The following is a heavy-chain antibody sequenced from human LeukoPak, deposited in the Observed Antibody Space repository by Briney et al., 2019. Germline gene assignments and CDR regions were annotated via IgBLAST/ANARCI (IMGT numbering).Heavy chain of an antibody. J-gene: IGHJ4*02. Sequence: SQTLSLTCAVSGGSISSGGYSWSWIRQPPGKGLEWIGYIYHSGSTYYNPSLKSRVTISVDRSKNQFSLKLSSVTAADTAVYYCARAVGSYGYSESYYFDYWGQGTLVTVSS. CDR1: GGSISSGGYS. CDR2: IYHSGST. D-gene: IGHD5-18*01. V-gene: IGHV4-30-2*01. CDR3: ARAVGSYGYSESYYFDY.